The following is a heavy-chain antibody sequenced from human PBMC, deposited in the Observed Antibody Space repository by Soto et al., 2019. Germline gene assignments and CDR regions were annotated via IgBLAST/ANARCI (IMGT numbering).Heavy chain of an antibody. CDR1: GGSISGYY. V-gene: IGHV4-59*08. J-gene: IGHJ4*02. CDR3: ARHSNEYRKSLDY. Sequence: PSETLSLTCTVSGGSISGYYWSWIRQSPGKGLEWIAYIYYSGSTNSNPSLKSRVTISVDTSKNQFSLKLSSVTAADTAVYYCARHSNEYRKSLDYWSQGTLVTVSS. D-gene: IGHD1-1*01. CDR2: IYYSGST.